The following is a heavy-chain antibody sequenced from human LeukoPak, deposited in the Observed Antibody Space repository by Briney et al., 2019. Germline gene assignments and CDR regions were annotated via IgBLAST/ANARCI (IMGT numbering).Heavy chain of an antibody. Sequence: PGGSLRLSCAASGFTFSSYAMHCVRQAPGKGLEYVSAISSNGGSTYYANSVKGRFTISRDNSKNTLYLQMGSLRAEDMAVYYCARRGVFDYWGQGTLVTVSS. CDR2: ISSNGGST. CDR3: ARRGVFDY. V-gene: IGHV3-64*01. J-gene: IGHJ4*02. CDR1: GFTFSSYA.